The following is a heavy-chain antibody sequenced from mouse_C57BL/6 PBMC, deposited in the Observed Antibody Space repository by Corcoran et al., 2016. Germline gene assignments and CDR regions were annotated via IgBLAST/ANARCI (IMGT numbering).Heavy chain of an antibody. J-gene: IGHJ3*01. D-gene: IGHD2-5*01. V-gene: IGHV3-6*01. CDR2: ISYDGSN. CDR3: ASYYSNFLFAY. Sequence: DVQLQESGPGLVKPSQSLSLTCSVTGYSITSGYYWNWIRQFPGNKLEWMGYISYDGSNNYNPSLKNRISITRDTSKNQFFLKLNSVTTEDTAKYYCASYYSNFLFAYWGQGTLVTVSA. CDR1: GYSITSGYY.